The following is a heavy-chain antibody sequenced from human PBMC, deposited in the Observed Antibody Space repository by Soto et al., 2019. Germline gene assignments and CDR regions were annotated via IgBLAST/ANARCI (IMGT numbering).Heavy chain of an antibody. CDR1: GGSISSYY. D-gene: IGHD5-18*01. CDR3: ARVQPLVDAFDI. J-gene: IGHJ3*02. Sequence: QVQLQESGPGLVKPSETLSLTCTVSGGSISSYYWSWIRQPPGKGLVWIGYIYYSGSTNYNPSLKSRVTISVDTSKNQFSLKLSSVTAADTAVYYCARVQPLVDAFDIWGQGTMVTVSS. V-gene: IGHV4-59*01. CDR2: IYYSGST.